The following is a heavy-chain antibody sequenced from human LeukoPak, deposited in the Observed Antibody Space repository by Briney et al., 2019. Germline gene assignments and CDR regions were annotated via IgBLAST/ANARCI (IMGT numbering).Heavy chain of an antibody. V-gene: IGHV4-59*01. J-gene: IGHJ4*02. CDR3: ARLSGYSSGHYYSDD. Sequence: PSETLSLTCTVSGGSISSDYWSWIRQPPGKGLEWIGYIYYRGSTNYNPSLKSRVTISVDTSKNQFSLKLSSVTAADTAVYYCARLSGYSSGHYYSDDWGQGTLVTVSS. D-gene: IGHD3-22*01. CDR2: IYYRGST. CDR1: GGSISSDY.